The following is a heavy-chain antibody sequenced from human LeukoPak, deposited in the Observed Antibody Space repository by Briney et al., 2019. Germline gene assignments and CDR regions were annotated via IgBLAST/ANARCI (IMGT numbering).Heavy chain of an antibody. CDR3: AKGSSNLLRYFPFDY. D-gene: IGHD3-9*01. V-gene: IGHV3-23*01. J-gene: IGHJ4*02. CDR1: GFAFSSYG. CDR2: ISGSGGST. Sequence: PGGSLRLSCAASGFAFSSYGMSWVRQAPGRGLEWVSAISGSGGSTYHADSVKGRFTISRDNSKNTLYLQMNSLRAEDTAVYYCAKGSSNLLRYFPFDYWGQGTLVTVSS.